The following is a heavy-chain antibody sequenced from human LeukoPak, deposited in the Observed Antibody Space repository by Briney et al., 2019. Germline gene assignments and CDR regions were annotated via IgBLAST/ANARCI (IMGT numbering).Heavy chain of an antibody. V-gene: IGHV3-21*01. J-gene: IGHJ5*02. CDR2: ISSSSSYI. Sequence: GGSLRLSCAASGFTFSSYIMNWVRQAPGKGLEWVSSISSSSSYIYYADSVKGRFTISRDNAKNSLYLQMNSLRAEDTAVYYCARDLWGYCTNGVCLNWFPPWGQGPLVPVSS. CDR3: ARDLWGYCTNGVCLNWFPP. CDR1: GFTFSSYI. D-gene: IGHD2-8*01.